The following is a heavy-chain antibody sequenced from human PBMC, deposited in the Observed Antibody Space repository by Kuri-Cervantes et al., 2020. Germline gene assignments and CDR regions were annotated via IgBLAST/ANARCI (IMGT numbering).Heavy chain of an antibody. CDR2: INSSSSYI. D-gene: IGHD6-13*01. J-gene: IGHJ6*03. Sequence: GGSLRLSCAASGFTFSDYTMNWVRQAPGKGLEWVSSINSSSSYIYYADSVKGRFTISRDNSKNTLYLQMNSLRAEDTAVYYCAKDPAAAPDYYYYYYMDVWGKGTTVTVSS. CDR3: AKDPAAAPDYYYYYYMDV. V-gene: IGHV3-21*04. CDR1: GFTFSDYT.